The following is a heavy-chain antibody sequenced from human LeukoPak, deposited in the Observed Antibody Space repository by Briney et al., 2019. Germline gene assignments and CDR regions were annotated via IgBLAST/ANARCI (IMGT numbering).Heavy chain of an antibody. CDR2: ISYDGSNK. J-gene: IGHJ4*02. V-gene: IGHV3-30*04. CDR3: AKDGTSYYYIYY. D-gene: IGHD2/OR15-2a*01. Sequence: GGSLGLSCAASGFTFSSYALHWVRQAPGKGLEWVAVISYDGSNKYYADSVKGRFTISRDDSKNTLYLQMNSLRGDDTAVYYCAKDGTSYYYIYYWGQGTLVTVSS. CDR1: GFTFSSYA.